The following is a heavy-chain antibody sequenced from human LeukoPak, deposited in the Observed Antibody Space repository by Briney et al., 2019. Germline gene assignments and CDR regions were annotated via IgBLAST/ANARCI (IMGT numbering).Heavy chain of an antibody. D-gene: IGHD3-22*01. V-gene: IGHV1-69*04. CDR3: ARAHSSGYFTHAFDI. Sequence: SVKVSCKASGGTFSSYAISWARQAPGQGLEWMGRIIPILGIANYAQKFQGRVTITADKSTSTAYMELSSLRSEDTAVYYCARAHSSGYFTHAFDIWGQGTMVTVSS. J-gene: IGHJ3*02. CDR2: IIPILGIA. CDR1: GGTFSSYA.